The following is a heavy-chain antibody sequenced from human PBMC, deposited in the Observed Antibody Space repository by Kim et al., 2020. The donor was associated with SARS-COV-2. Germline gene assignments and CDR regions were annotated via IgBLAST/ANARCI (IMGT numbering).Heavy chain of an antibody. Sequence: GGSLRLSCAASGFTVSSNYMSWVRQAPGKGLEWVSVIYSGGSTYYADSVKGRFTISRDNSKNTLYLQMNSLRAEDTAVYYCAREAPAYCGGDCYSTAYYFDYWGQGTLVTVSS. J-gene: IGHJ4*02. CDR1: GFTVSSNY. CDR2: IYSGGST. V-gene: IGHV3-53*01. CDR3: AREAPAYCGGDCYSTAYYFDY. D-gene: IGHD2-21*01.